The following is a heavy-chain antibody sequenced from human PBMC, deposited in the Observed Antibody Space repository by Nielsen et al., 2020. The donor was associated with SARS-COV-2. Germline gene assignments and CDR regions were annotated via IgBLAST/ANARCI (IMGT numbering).Heavy chain of an antibody. Sequence: SETLSLTCTVSGGSMNNYYWTWIRQSPGMGLQWIGDVYNSASINYNPSLKSRLTISVDTSKSQFSLKLSSVTAADTAVYFCTRGRYCSGSNCRDYYYYMDVWGKGTTVTVSS. CDR1: GGSMNNYY. J-gene: IGHJ6*03. CDR3: TRGRYCSGSNCRDYYYYMDV. CDR2: VYNSASI. D-gene: IGHD2-15*01. V-gene: IGHV4-59*01.